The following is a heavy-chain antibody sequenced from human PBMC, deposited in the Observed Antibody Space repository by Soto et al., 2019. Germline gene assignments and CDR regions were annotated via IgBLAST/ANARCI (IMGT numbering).Heavy chain of an antibody. Sequence: QVQLQESGPGLVKPSETLSLTCTVSGGSISSYYWDWIRQPPGKGLEWIGYTHYSGNTNYHPSLKGRVTISLATSRNQFSLNLSAVTAADTAVYYWARHTWTIRAGFDYWGQGALVTVSS. CDR3: ARHTWTIRAGFDY. CDR2: THYSGNT. D-gene: IGHD3-3*02. CDR1: GGSISSYY. V-gene: IGHV4-59*12. J-gene: IGHJ4*02.